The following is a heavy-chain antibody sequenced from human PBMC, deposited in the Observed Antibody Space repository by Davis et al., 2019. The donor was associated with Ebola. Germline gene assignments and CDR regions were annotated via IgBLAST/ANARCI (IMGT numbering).Heavy chain of an antibody. V-gene: IGHV4-59*01. CDR2: ITYSGNT. Sequence: GSLRLSCTVSGGSMNNYYWSWIRQPPGKGLEWIGYITYSGNTYYNPSLESRVTISLDMSKNQFSVKLSSVTAADTAVYYCARDLGYDNWFDPWGQGTLVTVSS. D-gene: IGHD5-12*01. CDR1: GGSMNNYY. J-gene: IGHJ5*02. CDR3: ARDLGYDNWFDP.